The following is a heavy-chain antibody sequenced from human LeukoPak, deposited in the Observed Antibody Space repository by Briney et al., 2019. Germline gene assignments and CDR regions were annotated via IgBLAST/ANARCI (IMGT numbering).Heavy chain of an antibody. V-gene: IGHV1-18*01. D-gene: IGHD3-9*01. CDR1: GGTFSSLT. J-gene: IGHJ4*02. Sequence: GASVKVSCKASGGTFSSLTINWVRQAPGQGLEWMGWINTYNGNRNSAQKLQGRVTMTTDTSTSTAYMELRSLTSDDTAVYYCTRAGYFDWLSFDYWGQGTPVTVSS. CDR3: TRAGYFDWLSFDY. CDR2: INTYNGNR.